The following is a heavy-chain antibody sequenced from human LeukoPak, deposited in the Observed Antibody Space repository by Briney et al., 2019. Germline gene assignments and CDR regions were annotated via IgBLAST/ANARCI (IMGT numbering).Heavy chain of an antibody. V-gene: IGHV1-2*06. CDR3: ARDRNTSYRFDF. Sequence: ASVKVSCKTSGYIFSAYYIHWVRQAPRQGLEWMGRINPSSGGTTYAQKFQGRVTMTRDTSVSTAYMEVNSLKSDDTAVYYCARDRNTSYRFDFWGPGTLVIVSS. CDR2: INPSSGGT. J-gene: IGHJ4*02. CDR1: GYIFSAYY. D-gene: IGHD5-18*01.